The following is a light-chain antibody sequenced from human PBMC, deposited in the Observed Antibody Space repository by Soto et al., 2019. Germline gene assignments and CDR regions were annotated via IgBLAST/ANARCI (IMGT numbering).Light chain of an antibody. Sequence: DIQMTQSPSSLSASVGDRVTITCRASQGIRDSLGWYQQKPGKVPKRLIYSASSLQNGVPSRFGGSGSETVFTLTISSLQTEDFATYFCLQHSDYPFTFGQGNRLEL. CDR2: SAS. CDR1: QGIRDS. CDR3: LQHSDYPFT. J-gene: IGKJ2*01. V-gene: IGKV1-17*01.